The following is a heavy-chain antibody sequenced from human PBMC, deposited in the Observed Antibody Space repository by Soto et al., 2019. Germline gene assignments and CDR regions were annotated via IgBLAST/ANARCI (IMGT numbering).Heavy chain of an antibody. Sequence: ASVKVSCKASGGTFSSYAISWVRQAPGQGLEWMGGIIPIFGTANYAQKFQGRVTITADKSTSTAYMELSSLRSEDTAVYYCAHTGVRGAGFDPWGQGTLVTVSS. J-gene: IGHJ5*02. CDR3: AHTGVRGAGFDP. CDR2: IIPIFGTA. V-gene: IGHV1-69*06. CDR1: GGTFSSYA. D-gene: IGHD2-15*01.